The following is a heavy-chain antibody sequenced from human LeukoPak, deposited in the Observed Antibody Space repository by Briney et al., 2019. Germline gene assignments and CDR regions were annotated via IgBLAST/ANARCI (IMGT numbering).Heavy chain of an antibody. D-gene: IGHD3-3*01. V-gene: IGHV1-24*01. Sequence: TSVKVSCKVSGYTLSELSMHWVRQAPGKGLEWMGGFDPEDSKTIYAQKFQGRVTMIEDTSTDTAYMELSSLRAEDTAVYYCAKLGLFGVVTTNWFDPWGQGTLVTVSS. CDR2: FDPEDSKT. J-gene: IGHJ5*02. CDR3: AKLGLFGVVTTNWFDP. CDR1: GYTLSELS.